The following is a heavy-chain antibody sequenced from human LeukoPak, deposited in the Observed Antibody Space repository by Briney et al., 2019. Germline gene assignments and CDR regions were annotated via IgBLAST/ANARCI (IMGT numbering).Heavy chain of an antibody. CDR2: IGISSSHT. CDR1: GFTFSTNS. J-gene: IGHJ6*03. Sequence: PGGSLRLSCAASGFTFSTNSMNWVRQAPGKGLEWVSSIGISSSHTFYADSVKGRFTISRDNAENSVYLQMNSLRAEDTAVYYCAKDLTTVATPYYYYYMDVWGKGTTVIVSS. D-gene: IGHD4-23*01. CDR3: AKDLTTVATPYYYYYMDV. V-gene: IGHV3-21*01.